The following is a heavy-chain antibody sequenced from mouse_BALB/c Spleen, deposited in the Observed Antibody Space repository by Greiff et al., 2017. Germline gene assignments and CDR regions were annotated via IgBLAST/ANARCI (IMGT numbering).Heavy chain of an antibody. CDR3: ARHYYEDAMDY. D-gene: IGHD2-4*01. CDR1: GFTFSSYG. CDR2: ISSGGSYT. Sequence: VQLKESGGDLVKPGGSLKLSCAASGFTFSSYGMSWVRQTPDKRLEWVATISSGGSYTYYPDSVKGRFTISRDNAKNTLYLQMSSLKSEDTAMYYCARHYYEDAMDYWGQGTSVTVSS. J-gene: IGHJ4*01. V-gene: IGHV5-6*01.